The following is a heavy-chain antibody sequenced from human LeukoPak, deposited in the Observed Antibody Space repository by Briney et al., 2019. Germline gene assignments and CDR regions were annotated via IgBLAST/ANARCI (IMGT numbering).Heavy chain of an antibody. V-gene: IGHV1-69*05. CDR2: IIPLFGTA. CDR1: GGTFSSYT. Sequence: SVKVSCKASGGTFSSYTFSWVRQAPGQGLEWMGGIIPLFGTADYTQKFQGRVTITTDVSTSTAYMDLSSLSSEDTAVYYCASTGRYDSSGYYSGLDYWGQGTLVTVSS. J-gene: IGHJ4*02. CDR3: ASTGRYDSSGYYSGLDY. D-gene: IGHD3-22*01.